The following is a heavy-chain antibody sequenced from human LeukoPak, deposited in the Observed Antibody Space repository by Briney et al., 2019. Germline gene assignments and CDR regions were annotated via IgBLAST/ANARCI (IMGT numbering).Heavy chain of an antibody. CDR3: ARVADYSGTSMFYFDY. Sequence: ASVKVSCKTSGGTFSNYGITWVRQAPGQGLEWMGGIIPLFGTTDYSQNFQGRVTITADKSTSTVYMEIRNLRSEDTAVYYCARVADYSGTSMFYFDYWGQGTLVTVSS. J-gene: IGHJ4*02. D-gene: IGHD4-11*01. CDR2: IIPLFGTT. V-gene: IGHV1-69*06. CDR1: GGTFSNYG.